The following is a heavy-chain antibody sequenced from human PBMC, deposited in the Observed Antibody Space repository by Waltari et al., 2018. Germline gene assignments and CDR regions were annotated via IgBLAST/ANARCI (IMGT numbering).Heavy chain of an antibody. V-gene: IGHV3-7*01. J-gene: IGHJ3*02. CDR2: IKKDGGEE. CDR3: ARGRDGYSQDVFDI. CDR1: GFPLSDLW. Sequence: EVQLVESGGGLVKPGGSLRLYCGADGFPLSDLWLRWVRQAPGKGTEWLANIKKDGGEEYYVDSVRGRFTISRDNAKNSLYLQMNSLRPEDTAVYYCARGRDGYSQDVFDIWGQGTMVSVSS. D-gene: IGHD5-18*01.